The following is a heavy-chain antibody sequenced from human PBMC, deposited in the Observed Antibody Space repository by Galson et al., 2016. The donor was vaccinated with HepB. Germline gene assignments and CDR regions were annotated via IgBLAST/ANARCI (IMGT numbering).Heavy chain of an antibody. Sequence: SLRLSCAASGFTFLSHGMTWVRQAPGKGLEWVSAITGSGYDTYYADFVKGRFTISRDNSKSTLYLQMDSLRAEDTAVHYCAKTTTSTPYYYYGLDVWGQGTTVTVSS. V-gene: IGHV3-23*01. CDR3: AKTTTSTPYYYYGLDV. J-gene: IGHJ6*02. D-gene: IGHD1-1*01. CDR2: ITGSGYDT. CDR1: GFTFLSHG.